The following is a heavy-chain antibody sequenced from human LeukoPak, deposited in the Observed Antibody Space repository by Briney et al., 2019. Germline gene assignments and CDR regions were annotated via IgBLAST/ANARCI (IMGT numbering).Heavy chain of an antibody. CDR2: IHSSGRT. Sequence: SETLSLTCDVSGDPMNSHHWSCLPEPPGKALEGVGYIHSSGRTNQNPSLKSRVTLSVDTSKNQFSLTLNSVTAADTAVYFCARAVLMETTLFIGDWGQGTLVTVSS. CDR3: ARAVLMETTLFIGD. V-gene: IGHV4-59*11. CDR1: GDPMNSHH. J-gene: IGHJ4*02. D-gene: IGHD2-8*01.